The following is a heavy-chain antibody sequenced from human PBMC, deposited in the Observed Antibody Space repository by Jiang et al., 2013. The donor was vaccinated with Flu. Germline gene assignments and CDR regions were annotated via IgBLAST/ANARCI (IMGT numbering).Heavy chain of an antibody. CDR1: GYSISSGYY. V-gene: IGHV4-38-2*02. J-gene: IGHJ4*02. CDR3: ARSPGVAVPIDY. D-gene: IGHD6-19*01. Sequence: LLKPSETLSLTCTVSGYSISSGYYWGWIRQPPGKGLEWIGSIYHSGNAYYNPSLKSRVAISVDTSKNQFSLKLSSVTAADTAVYYCARSPGVAVPIDYWGQGTLVTVSS. CDR2: IYHSGNA.